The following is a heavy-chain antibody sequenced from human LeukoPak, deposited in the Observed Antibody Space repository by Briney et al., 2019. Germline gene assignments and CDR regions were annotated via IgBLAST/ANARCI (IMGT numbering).Heavy chain of an antibody. CDR2: IYYSRST. V-gene: IGHV4-30-4*01. Sequence: SSQTLSLTCTVSGGSISSGDYYWSWIRQPPGKGLEWIGYIYYSRSTYYNPSLKSRVTISVDTYKNQFSLKLSSVTAADTAVYYCARGAMVRGVIPRFDYWGQGTLVTVSS. CDR3: ARGAMVRGVIPRFDY. CDR1: GGSISSGDYY. J-gene: IGHJ4*02. D-gene: IGHD3-10*01.